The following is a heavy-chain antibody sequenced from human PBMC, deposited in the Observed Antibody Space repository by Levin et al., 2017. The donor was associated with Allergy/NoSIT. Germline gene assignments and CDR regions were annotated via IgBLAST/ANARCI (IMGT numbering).Heavy chain of an antibody. CDR3: ARVREDIVVVPVPSSYPDYYYYMDV. Sequence: ASVKVSCKASGYTFTGYYMHWVRQAPGQGLEWMGWINPNSGGTNYAQKFQGRVTMTRDTSISTAYMELSRLRSDDTAVYYCARVREDIVVVPVPSSYPDYYYYMDVWGKGTTVTVSS. J-gene: IGHJ6*03. V-gene: IGHV1-2*02. D-gene: IGHD2-2*01. CDR1: GYTFTGYY. CDR2: INPNSGGT.